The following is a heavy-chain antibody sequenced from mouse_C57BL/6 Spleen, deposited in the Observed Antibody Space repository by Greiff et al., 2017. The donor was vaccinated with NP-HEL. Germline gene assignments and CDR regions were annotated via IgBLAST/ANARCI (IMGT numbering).Heavy chain of an antibody. CDR1: GYTFTNYW. Sequence: VKLQESGAELVRPGTSVKMSCKASGYTFTNYWIGWAKQRPGHGLEWIGDIYPGGGYTNYNEKFKGKATLTADKSSSTAYMQFSSLTSEDSAIYYCARRGIYGGFAYWGQGTLVTVSA. D-gene: IGHD1-1*02. J-gene: IGHJ3*01. CDR2: IYPGGGYT. CDR3: ARRGIYGGFAY. V-gene: IGHV1-63*01.